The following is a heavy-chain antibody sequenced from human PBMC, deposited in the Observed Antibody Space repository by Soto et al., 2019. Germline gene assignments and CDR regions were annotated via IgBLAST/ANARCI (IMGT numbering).Heavy chain of an antibody. Sequence: GGSLRLSCAASGFTFSTSEMSWVRQAPGKGLEWVSHISSSGTTTYYADSVKGRFTVSRDNANHSLYLQMNSLRVADTAVYYCARWEVVTGLDYWGQGTLVTVSS. V-gene: IGHV3-48*03. CDR3: ARWEVVTGLDY. CDR2: ISSSGTTT. J-gene: IGHJ4*02. CDR1: GFTFSTSE. D-gene: IGHD3-22*01.